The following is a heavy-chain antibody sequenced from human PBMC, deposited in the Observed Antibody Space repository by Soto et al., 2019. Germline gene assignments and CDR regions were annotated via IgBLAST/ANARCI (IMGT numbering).Heavy chain of an antibody. CDR1: GYTFTGYY. V-gene: IGHV1-2*04. CDR3: ARAAQNYIWGSYRKQRGDYFDY. CDR2: INPNSGGT. D-gene: IGHD3-16*02. Sequence: GASVKVSCKASGYTFTGYYIHWVRQAPGQGLEWMGWINPNSGGTNYAQKFQGWVTMTRDTSISTAYMELSRLRSDDTAVYYCARAAQNYIWGSYRKQRGDYFDYWGQGTLVTVSS. J-gene: IGHJ4*02.